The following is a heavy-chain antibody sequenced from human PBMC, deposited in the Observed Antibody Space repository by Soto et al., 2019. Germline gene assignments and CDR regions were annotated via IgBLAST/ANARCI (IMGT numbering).Heavy chain of an antibody. Sequence: QVQLVQSGAEVKKPGSSVKVSCKASGGTFSSYAISWVRQAPGQGLEWMGGIIPIFGTANYAQKLQGRVTITADESTSPAYMELSSLRSEDTAVYYCAGRPAGGYYSSGYYGGFDYWGQGTLVTVSS. D-gene: IGHD3-22*01. CDR2: IIPIFGTA. V-gene: IGHV1-69*01. CDR1: GGTFSSYA. J-gene: IGHJ4*02. CDR3: AGRPAGGYYSSGYYGGFDY.